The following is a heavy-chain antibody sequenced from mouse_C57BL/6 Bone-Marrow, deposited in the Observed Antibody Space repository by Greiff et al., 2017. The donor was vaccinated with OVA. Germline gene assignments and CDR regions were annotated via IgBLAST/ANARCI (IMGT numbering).Heavy chain of an antibody. J-gene: IGHJ2*01. CDR3: ARGPLGFDY. V-gene: IGHV1-54*01. CDR1: GYAFTNYL. Sequence: QVTLKVSGAELVRPGTSVKVSCKASGYAFTNYLIEWVKQRPGQGLEWIGVINPGSGGTNYNEKFKGKATLTAEKSSSTAYMQLSSLTSEDSAVYFCARGPLGFDYWGQGTTLTVSS. CDR2: INPGSGGT. D-gene: IGHD6-1*01.